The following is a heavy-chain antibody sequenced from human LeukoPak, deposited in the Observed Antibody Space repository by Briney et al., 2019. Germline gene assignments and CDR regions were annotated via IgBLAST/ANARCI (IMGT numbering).Heavy chain of an antibody. Sequence: SETLSLTCTVSGGSISSYYWSWIRQPPGKGLEWIGYIYYSGSTNYNPSLKSRVTISVDTSKNQFSLRLSSVTAADTAVYFCARAGSIYGWFDYWGQGTLVTVSS. J-gene: IGHJ4*02. D-gene: IGHD5-18*01. CDR1: GGSISSYY. V-gene: IGHV4-59*01. CDR2: IYYSGST. CDR3: ARAGSIYGWFDY.